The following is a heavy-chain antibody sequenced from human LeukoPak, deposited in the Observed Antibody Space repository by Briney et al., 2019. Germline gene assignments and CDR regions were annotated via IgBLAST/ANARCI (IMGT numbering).Heavy chain of an antibody. Sequence: TGGSLRLSCAASGFTVSSNYMSWVRQAPGKGLEWVSVIYSGGSTYYADSVKGRFTIPRDNSKNTLYLQMNSLRAEDTAVYYCARGGVGSYYSDYWGQGTLVTVSS. J-gene: IGHJ4*02. CDR2: IYSGGST. CDR1: GFTVSSNY. CDR3: ARGGVGSYYSDY. D-gene: IGHD1-26*01. V-gene: IGHV3-53*01.